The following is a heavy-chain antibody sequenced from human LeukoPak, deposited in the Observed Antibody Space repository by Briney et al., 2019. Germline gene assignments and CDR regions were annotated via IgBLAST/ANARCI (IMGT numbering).Heavy chain of an antibody. CDR3: ARAHHRRVYDYVWGSYPY. CDR1: GFTFTHYG. D-gene: IGHD3-16*02. V-gene: IGHV3-23*01. CDR2: IRANGETT. J-gene: IGHJ4*02. Sequence: GGTLRLSCAASGFTFTHYGMNWVRQAPGKGLEWVSGIRANGETTYYADSVRGRFTISRDNSRSMVWLQMNSLRAEDTAVYYCARAHHRRVYDYVWGSYPYWGQGTLVTVSS.